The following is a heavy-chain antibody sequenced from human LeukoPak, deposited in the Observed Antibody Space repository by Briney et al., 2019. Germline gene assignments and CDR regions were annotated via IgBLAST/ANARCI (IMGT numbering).Heavy chain of an antibody. D-gene: IGHD3-3*01. Sequence: GGSLRLSCAASGFTFSSYAMSWVRQAPGKGLELVSAISGSGGSTYYTGSVKGRFTISRDYSKNTLFLQMNSLRAEDTAVYYCAREERADYDFWSGYADNWYFDFWGRGTLVTVSS. V-gene: IGHV3-23*01. CDR2: ISGSGGST. J-gene: IGHJ2*01. CDR3: AREERADYDFWSGYADNWYFDF. CDR1: GFTFSSYA.